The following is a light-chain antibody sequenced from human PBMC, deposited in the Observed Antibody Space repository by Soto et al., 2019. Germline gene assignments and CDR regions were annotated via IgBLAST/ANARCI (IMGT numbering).Light chain of an antibody. J-gene: IGLJ2*01. Sequence: QSVLTQSPSASGTPGQRVTISSSGSSSSLGSNCVYRYQQLPGTAPKLLILSHYQRPSGVPDRFSGSNSGNTATLTISGTQSLDEADYYCQAWDTNTVVFGGGTQLTVL. CDR2: SHY. CDR1: SSSLGSNC. CDR3: QAWDTNTVV. V-gene: IGLV1-44*01.